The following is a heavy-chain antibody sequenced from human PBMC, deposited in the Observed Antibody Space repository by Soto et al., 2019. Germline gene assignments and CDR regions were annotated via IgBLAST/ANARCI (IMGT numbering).Heavy chain of an antibody. CDR2: ITGSGSGT. J-gene: IGHJ4*02. CDR3: AKYTGGWDLDY. Sequence: GGSLRLSCAASGFTLSSYAMSWVRQAPVKGLEWVSSITGSGSGTYHADSVKGRFTISRDNSKNTLYLQMNSLRAEDTAVYYCAKYTGGWDLDYWGQGTLVTVSS. D-gene: IGHD6-19*01. CDR1: GFTLSSYA. V-gene: IGHV3-23*01.